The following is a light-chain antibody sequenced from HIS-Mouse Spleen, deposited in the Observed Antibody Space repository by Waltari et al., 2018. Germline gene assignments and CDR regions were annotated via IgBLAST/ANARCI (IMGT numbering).Light chain of an antibody. J-gene: IGKJ1*01. CDR3: QQYNSYSSWT. Sequence: DIQMTQSPSTLSASVGHRVTITCRASQSISSWLAWYQQKPGKAPKLLIYKASSLESGVPSRFSGSGSGTEFTLTISSLQPDDFATYYCQQYNSYSSWTFGQGTKVEIK. V-gene: IGKV1-5*03. CDR1: QSISSW. CDR2: KAS.